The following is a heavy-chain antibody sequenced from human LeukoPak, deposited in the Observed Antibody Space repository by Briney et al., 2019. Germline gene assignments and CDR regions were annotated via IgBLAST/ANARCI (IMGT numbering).Heavy chain of an antibody. D-gene: IGHD2-21*01. CDR2: IRSQAYVGTT. J-gene: IGHJ4*02. V-gene: IGHV3-49*04. CDR3: ARAGLRWFYNTLGAFDS. Sequence: GGSLRLSCTGSGFTFGDYAMSWVRQAPGKGLEWVGFIRSQAYVGTTEYAASVKGRFTISRDDSKSIAYLQMDSLKTEDTAVYYWARAGLRWFYNTLGAFDSWGEGTLVTVSS. CDR1: GFTFGDYA.